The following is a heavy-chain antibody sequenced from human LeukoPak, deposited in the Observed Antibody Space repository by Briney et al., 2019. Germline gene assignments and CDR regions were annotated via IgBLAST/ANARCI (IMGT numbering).Heavy chain of an antibody. CDR3: ARLWDYSAFDI. D-gene: IGHD4-11*01. CDR2: IYYSGST. J-gene: IGHJ3*02. Sequence: SETLSLTCTVSGGSISSYYWNWIRQPPGKGLEWIGYIYYSGSTNYNPSLKSRVTISVDTSKNQFSLKLSSVTAADTAVYYCARLWDYSAFDIWGQGTMVTVSS. V-gene: IGHV4-59*08. CDR1: GGSISSYY.